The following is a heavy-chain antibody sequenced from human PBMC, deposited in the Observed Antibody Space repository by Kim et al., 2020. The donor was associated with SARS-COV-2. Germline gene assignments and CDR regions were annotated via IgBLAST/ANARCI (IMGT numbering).Heavy chain of an antibody. CDR3: VTDPNEDGGY. CDR2: IKTDGSEK. V-gene: IGHV3-7*01. Sequence: GGSLRLSCAASGLTLSSFWMSWVRQAPGEGLEWVANIKTDGSEKYYVDSVKGRFTVSRDNTKNSSFLQMNSLRVEDTAVYYCVTDPNEDGGYWGQGALVTVSP. J-gene: IGHJ4*02. CDR1: GLTLSSFW. D-gene: IGHD3-10*01.